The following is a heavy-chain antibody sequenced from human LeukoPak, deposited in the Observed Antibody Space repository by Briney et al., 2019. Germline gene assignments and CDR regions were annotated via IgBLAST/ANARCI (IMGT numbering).Heavy chain of an antibody. J-gene: IGHJ4*02. CDR1: GFSFNSYA. V-gene: IGHV3-23*01. CDR3: VKGTTGWEQGLDY. Sequence: GGSLRLSCAASGFSFNSYAMTWVRQAPGKELEWVSAISNNAITTYYADSVKGRFTISRDNSKNTVYLQMYSLRAQDTATYYCVKGTTGWEQGLDYWGQGTLVTVSS. D-gene: IGHD1-26*01. CDR2: ISNNAITT.